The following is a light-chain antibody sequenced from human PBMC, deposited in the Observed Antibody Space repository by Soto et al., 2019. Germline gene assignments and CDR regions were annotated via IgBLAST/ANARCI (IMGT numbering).Light chain of an antibody. CDR2: EVT. Sequence: QSALTQPPSASGSPGQSVTISCTGTSSDVGAYNYVAWYQQHPGKAPKLIIYEVTKRPSGVPDRFSGSKSGNTASLTVSGLQAEDEADYYCSSYAGNDNFVFGGGTKVTVL. CDR3: SSYAGNDNFV. V-gene: IGLV2-8*01. J-gene: IGLJ2*01. CDR1: SSDVGAYNY.